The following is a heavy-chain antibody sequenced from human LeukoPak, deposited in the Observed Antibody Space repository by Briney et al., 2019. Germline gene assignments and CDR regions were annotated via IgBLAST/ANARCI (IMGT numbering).Heavy chain of an antibody. J-gene: IGHJ4*02. CDR1: GFTFSSYW. CDR3: ATLGTMVRGVIMDN. Sequence: GGSLRLSCGASGFTFSSYWMHWVRQAPGKGQVWVSRINSDGSYTNYADSVKGRFTISRDNAKNTLYLQMNSLRAEDTAVYYCATLGTMVRGVIMDNWGQGTLVTVSS. D-gene: IGHD3-10*01. CDR2: INSDGSYT. V-gene: IGHV3-74*01.